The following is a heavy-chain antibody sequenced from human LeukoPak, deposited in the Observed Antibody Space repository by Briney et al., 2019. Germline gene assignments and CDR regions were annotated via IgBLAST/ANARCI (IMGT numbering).Heavy chain of an antibody. D-gene: IGHD3-22*01. CDR3: ARTLRVAVINNDAFDM. CDR1: GGSIRSSSNY. CDR2: IYYTGNT. J-gene: IGHJ3*02. Sequence: PSETLSLTCTVSGGSIRSSSNYWGWIRQPPGKGLEWIGSIYYTGNTYYNPSLKSRVTISVDTSKNQFSLKLTSVTAADTAVYYCARTLRVAVINNDAFDMWGQGTMVTVSS. V-gene: IGHV4-39*07.